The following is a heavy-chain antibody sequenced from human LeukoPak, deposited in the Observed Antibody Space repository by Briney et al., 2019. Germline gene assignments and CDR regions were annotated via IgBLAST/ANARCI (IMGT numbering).Heavy chain of an antibody. V-gene: IGHV1-46*01. CDR2: INPSGGST. D-gene: IGHD3-3*01. CDR1: GYTFTSYY. Sequence: GASVKVSCKASGYTFTSYYMHWVRQAPGQGLEWMGIINPSGGSTSYAQKFQGRVTMTRDTSTSTVYMELSSLRSEDTAVYYCAGDPPTNYDFWSGYLYWGQGTLVTVSS. CDR3: AGDPPTNYDFWSGYLY. J-gene: IGHJ4*02.